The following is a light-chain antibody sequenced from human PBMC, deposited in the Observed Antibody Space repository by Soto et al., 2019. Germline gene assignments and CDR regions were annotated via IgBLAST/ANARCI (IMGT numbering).Light chain of an antibody. CDR1: QSVSSSY. V-gene: IGKV3-20*01. CDR3: QQYGSSPFT. CDR2: GAS. Sequence: IVVTQSPGTLSLAPGERATLSCRAIQSVSSSYLAWYQQKPGQAPRLLIYGASSRATGIPDRFSGSGSGTDFTLTISRLEPEDFAVYYCQQYGSSPFTFGPGTKVDIK. J-gene: IGKJ3*01.